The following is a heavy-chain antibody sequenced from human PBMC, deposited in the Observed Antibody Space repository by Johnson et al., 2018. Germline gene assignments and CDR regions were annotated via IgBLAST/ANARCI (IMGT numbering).Heavy chain of an antibody. CDR3: ARVIQGASSGLAGHYYGMDV. Sequence: VQLVETGGGVVQPGRSXRLSCAASGFTFSSYTMHWVRQAPGKGLEWLAVISYAGSPKFYADSVKGRFTISRGNSKTTLYLQMHSLKIEDTPVYYRARVIQGASSGLAGHYYGMDVWGQGTTFTVSS. CDR2: ISYAGSPK. D-gene: IGHD6-6*01. V-gene: IGHV3-30-3*01. J-gene: IGHJ6*02. CDR1: GFTFSSYT.